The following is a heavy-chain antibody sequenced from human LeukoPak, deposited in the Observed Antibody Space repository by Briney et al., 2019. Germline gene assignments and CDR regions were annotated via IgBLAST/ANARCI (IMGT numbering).Heavy chain of an antibody. CDR2: IYYSGST. J-gene: IGHJ4*02. V-gene: IGHV4-59*06. CDR3: ARWYQVTPSYFDY. Sequence: SETLSLTCTVSGGSITSYYWSWIRQHPGKGLEWIGYIYYSGSTYYNPSLKSRVTISVDTSKNQFSLKLSSVTAADTAVYYCARWYQVTPSYFDYWGQGTLVTVSS. CDR1: GGSITSYY. D-gene: IGHD5-18*01.